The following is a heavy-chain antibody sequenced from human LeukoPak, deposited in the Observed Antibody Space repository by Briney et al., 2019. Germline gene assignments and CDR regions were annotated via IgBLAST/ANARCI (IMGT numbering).Heavy chain of an antibody. D-gene: IGHD6-13*01. Sequence: GASVKVSCKASGYTFTSYGISWVRQAPGQGLEWMGWISAYNGNTNYAQKLQGRVTMTTDTSTSTAYMELRSLRSDDTAVYYCARDWSPRYSSSWSTFDIWGQGTMVTVSS. J-gene: IGHJ3*02. CDR2: ISAYNGNT. CDR3: ARDWSPRYSSSWSTFDI. CDR1: GYTFTSYG. V-gene: IGHV1-18*01.